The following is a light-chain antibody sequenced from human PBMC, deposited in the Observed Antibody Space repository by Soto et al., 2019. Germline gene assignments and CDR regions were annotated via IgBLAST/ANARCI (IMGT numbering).Light chain of an antibody. CDR1: SSDVGGYNY. V-gene: IGLV2-14*01. Sequence: QSALTQPASVSGSPGQSMTISCTGTSSDVGGYNYVSWYQQHPGKAPKLMIYEVSNRPSGVSNRFSGSKSGNTASLTISGLQAEDAADYYCSSYTTSSTHWVFGAGTTVTVL. J-gene: IGLJ3*02. CDR3: SSYTTSSTHWV. CDR2: EVS.